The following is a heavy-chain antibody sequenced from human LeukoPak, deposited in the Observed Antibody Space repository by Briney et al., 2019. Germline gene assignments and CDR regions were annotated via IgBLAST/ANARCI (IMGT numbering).Heavy chain of an antibody. J-gene: IGHJ6*02. CDR1: GYTFTSYD. CDR2: MNPNSGNT. Sequence: ASVKVSCKASGYTFTSYDINWVRQATGQGLEWMGWMNPNSGNTGYAQKFQGRVTMTRNTSISTAYMELSSLRSEGTAVYYCARGGNEYDFWSAYYYYGMDVWGQGTTVTVSS. V-gene: IGHV1-8*01. D-gene: IGHD3-3*01. CDR3: ARGGNEYDFWSAYYYYGMDV.